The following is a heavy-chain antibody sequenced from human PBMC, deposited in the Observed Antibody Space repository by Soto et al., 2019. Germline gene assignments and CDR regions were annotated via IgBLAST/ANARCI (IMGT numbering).Heavy chain of an antibody. J-gene: IGHJ6*02. D-gene: IGHD3-16*01. CDR2: LNAGNGNT. Sequence: GASVKVSCKASGYTFTTYAMHWVRQAPGQRLEWMGWLNAGNGNTKYSQKFQVRVIITRDTSASTAYMELSSLRSEDTAVYYCARDYGMSAYYYYGMDVWGQGTTVTVSS. CDR3: ARDYGMSAYYYYGMDV. CDR1: GYTFTTYA. V-gene: IGHV1-3*01.